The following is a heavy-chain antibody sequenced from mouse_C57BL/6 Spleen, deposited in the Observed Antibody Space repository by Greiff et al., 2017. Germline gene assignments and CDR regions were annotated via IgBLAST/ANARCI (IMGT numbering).Heavy chain of an antibody. J-gene: IGHJ3*01. CDR1: GYTFTNYW. CDR3: AREVDSSEFAY. CDR2: IYPGGGYT. V-gene: IGHV1-63*01. Sequence: QVQLKQSGAELVRPGTSVKMSCKASGYTFTNYWIGWAKQRPGHGLEWIGDIYPGGGYTNYNEKFKGKATLTADKSSSTAYMQFSSLTSEDSAIYYCAREVDSSEFAYWGQGTLVTVSA. D-gene: IGHD3-2*02.